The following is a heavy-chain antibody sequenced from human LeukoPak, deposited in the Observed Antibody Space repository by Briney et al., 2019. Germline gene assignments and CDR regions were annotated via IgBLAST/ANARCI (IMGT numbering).Heavy chain of an antibody. V-gene: IGHV4-30-4*08. D-gene: IGHD1-26*01. Sequence: PSETLSLTCTVSGGSISSGDYSWNWIRQPPGKGLEWIGYIYYSGSTYYNPTLKSRVTISVDTSKNQFSLKLSSVTAADTAVYYCARGGGATSGYDFWGQGTLVTVSS. CDR2: IYYSGST. CDR3: ARGGGATSGYDF. J-gene: IGHJ4*02. CDR1: GGSISSGDYS.